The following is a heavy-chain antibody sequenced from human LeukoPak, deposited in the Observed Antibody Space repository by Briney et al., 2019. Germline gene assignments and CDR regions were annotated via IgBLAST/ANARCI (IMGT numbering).Heavy chain of an antibody. CDR3: AKDAVRGSGRINWFDS. CDR1: GFTFSSYS. J-gene: IGHJ5*01. V-gene: IGHV3-23*01. Sequence: GSLRLSCASSGFTFSSYSMSWIRQAPGKGLEWVSSISGSGASTYYADSVKGRFTISRDNSKNTLYLQMNSLRGEDTATYYCAKDAVRGSGRINWFDSWGQGTLVTVSS. CDR2: ISGSGAST. D-gene: IGHD3-10*01.